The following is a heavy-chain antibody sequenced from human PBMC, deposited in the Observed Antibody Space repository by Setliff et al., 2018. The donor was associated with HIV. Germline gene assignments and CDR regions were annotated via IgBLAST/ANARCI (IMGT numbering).Heavy chain of an antibody. J-gene: IGHJ5*02. D-gene: IGHD6-19*01. CDR3: ARDSGMAVVGTWRRLDP. CDR1: GYTFLNYG. Sequence: ASVKASCKASGYTFLNYGISWVRQTPGRGLEWMAWINVGNGNTKTARKFQGRVALTTDTSTSTAHMELRNLRSDDTAVYYCARDSGMAVVGTWRRLDPWGQGTRVTVS. V-gene: IGHV1-18*01. CDR2: INVGNGNT.